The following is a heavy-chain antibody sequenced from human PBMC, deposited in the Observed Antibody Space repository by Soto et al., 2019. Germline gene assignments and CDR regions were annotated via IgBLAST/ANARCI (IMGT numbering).Heavy chain of an antibody. D-gene: IGHD2-2*01. CDR3: TKASHWPSTPPPHDH. Sequence: EVQLWESGGGLVQPGGSLRLSCAVSGFTFRSSPMSWVRRAPGKGLEWVSGINGGDDSEHYVDSVRGRFTIIRDNSKNLLHPQTNSLRVEDTAIYYCTKASHWPSTPPPHDHWGQGTQVTVSS. CDR1: GFTFRSSP. V-gene: IGHV3-23*01. CDR2: INGGDDSE. J-gene: IGHJ4*02.